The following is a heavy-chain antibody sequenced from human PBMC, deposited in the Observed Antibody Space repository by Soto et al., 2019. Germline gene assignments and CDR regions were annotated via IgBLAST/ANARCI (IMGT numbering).Heavy chain of an antibody. CDR3: AKDRGTGDYGVNAVEL. Sequence: QPGGSLRLSCAASGFTFSVFAMSWVRQAPGRGLELVSTISGRGENTYYADSVKGRFTISRDNSKNTLNLQMNSLRGEDTAVYYCAKDRGTGDYGVNAVELWGQGTMVTVSS. V-gene: IGHV3-23*01. CDR1: GFTFSVFA. J-gene: IGHJ3*01. D-gene: IGHD4-17*01. CDR2: ISGRGENT.